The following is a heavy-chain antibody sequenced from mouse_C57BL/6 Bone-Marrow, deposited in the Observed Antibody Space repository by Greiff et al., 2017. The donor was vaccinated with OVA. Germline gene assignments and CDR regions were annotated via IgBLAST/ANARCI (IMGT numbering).Heavy chain of an antibody. Sequence: EVQRVESGGDLVKPGGSLKLSCAASGFTFSSYGMSWVRQTPDKRLEWVATISSGGSYTYYPDSVKGRFTISRDNDKNTLYLQMSSLKSEDTAMYYCARPLTAYWGQGTLVTVSA. J-gene: IGHJ3*01. CDR2: ISSGGSYT. V-gene: IGHV5-6*01. CDR1: GFTFSSYG. CDR3: ARPLTAY.